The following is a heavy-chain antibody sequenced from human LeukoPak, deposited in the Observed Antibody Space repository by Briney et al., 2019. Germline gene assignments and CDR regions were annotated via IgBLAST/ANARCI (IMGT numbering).Heavy chain of an antibody. CDR2: ISGSGGST. D-gene: IGHD3-22*01. V-gene: IGHV3-23*01. CDR3: AKGGTMIVVVTPFDY. Sequence: GGSLRLSCAASGFTFKNSAMSWVRQAPGRGLEWVSAISGSGGSTYYADSVKGRFTISRDNSKNTLYLQMNSLRAEDTAVYYCAKGGTMIVVVTPFDYWGQGTLVTVSS. J-gene: IGHJ4*02. CDR1: GFTFKNSA.